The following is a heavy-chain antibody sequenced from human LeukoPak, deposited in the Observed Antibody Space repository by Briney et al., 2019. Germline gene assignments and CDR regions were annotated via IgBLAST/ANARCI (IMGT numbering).Heavy chain of an antibody. CDR2: INPNSGGT. J-gene: IGHJ4*02. D-gene: IGHD5-12*01. CDR3: ARALRGHGMATITGY. Sequence: ASVKVSCKASGYTFTGYYMRWVRQAPGQGLEWMGWINPNSGGTNYAQKFQGRVTMTRDTSISTAYMELSRLRSDDTAVYYCARALRGHGMATITGYWGQGTLVTVSS. V-gene: IGHV1-2*02. CDR1: GYTFTGYY.